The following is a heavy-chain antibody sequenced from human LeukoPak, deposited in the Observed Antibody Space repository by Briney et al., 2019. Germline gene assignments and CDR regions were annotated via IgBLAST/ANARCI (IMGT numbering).Heavy chain of an antibody. CDR3: AKDRSYSGSSYGMDV. J-gene: IGHJ6*02. CDR2: ISWNSGSI. CDR1: GFTFDDYA. Sequence: GGSLRLSCAASGFTFDDYAMHWVRQAPGKGLEWVSGISWNSGSIGYADSVKGRFTISRDNAKNSLYLQMNSLRAEDTALYYCAKDRSYSGSSYGMDVWGQGTTVTVSS. V-gene: IGHV3-9*01. D-gene: IGHD1-26*01.